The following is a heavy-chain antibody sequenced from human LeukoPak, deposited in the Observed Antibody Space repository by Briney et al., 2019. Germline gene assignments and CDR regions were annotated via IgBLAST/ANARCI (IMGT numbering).Heavy chain of an antibody. CDR1: GGSLSGYH. J-gene: IGHJ6*03. Sequence: SETLSLTCAVYGGSLSGYHWTWIRQTPGKGLEWIGEINYSGNTNSNRSLKSRVTISADTSKNQFSLRLSSVTAADTAVYYCARSGIAAPYYYYMDVWGKGTTVTVSS. D-gene: IGHD6-6*01. CDR2: INYSGNT. CDR3: ARSGIAAPYYYYMDV. V-gene: IGHV4-34*01.